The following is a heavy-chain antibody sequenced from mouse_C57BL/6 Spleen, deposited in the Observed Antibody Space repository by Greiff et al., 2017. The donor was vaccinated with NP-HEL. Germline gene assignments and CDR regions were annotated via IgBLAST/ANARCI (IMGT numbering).Heavy chain of an antibody. Sequence: QVQLQQPGAELVMPGASVKLSCKASGYTFTSYWMHWVKQRPGQCLEWIGEIDPSDSYTNYNQKFKGKSTLTVDKSSSTAYMQLSSLTSEDSAVYYCARWDAMDYWGQGTSVTVSS. CDR3: ARWDAMDY. CDR1: GYTFTSYW. CDR2: IDPSDSYT. V-gene: IGHV1-69*01. J-gene: IGHJ4*01.